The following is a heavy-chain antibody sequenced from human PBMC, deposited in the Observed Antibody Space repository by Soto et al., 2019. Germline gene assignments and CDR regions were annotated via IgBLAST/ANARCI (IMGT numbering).Heavy chain of an antibody. Sequence: QVQLMQSGAEVRKPGSSVTVSCKASGGTFSSNPISWVRQAPGQGLEWMGGIIPIFATPHYARRFLDRVTLTADRSTNTAHMELTGLTSEDTAIYYCARDLSAGKRFESFKYFRMDVWGQGTTVTVS. CDR1: GGTFSSNP. CDR2: IIPIFATP. CDR3: ARDLSAGKRFESFKYFRMDV. J-gene: IGHJ6*02. D-gene: IGHD3-10*01. V-gene: IGHV1-69*06.